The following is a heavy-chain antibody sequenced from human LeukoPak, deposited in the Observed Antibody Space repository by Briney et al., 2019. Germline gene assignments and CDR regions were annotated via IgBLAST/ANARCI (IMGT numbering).Heavy chain of an antibody. CDR2: IYYSGST. D-gene: IGHD3-10*01. CDR3: ARAIRSNYYGSGSYYVGRYYYMDV. Sequence: SETLSLTCTVSGGSISSYYWSWIRQPPGKGLEWIGYIYYSGSTNYNPSLKSRVTISVDTSKNQFSLKLSSVTAADTAVYYCARAIRSNYYGSGSYYVGRYYYMDVWGKGTTVTVSS. J-gene: IGHJ6*03. V-gene: IGHV4-59*01. CDR1: GGSISSYY.